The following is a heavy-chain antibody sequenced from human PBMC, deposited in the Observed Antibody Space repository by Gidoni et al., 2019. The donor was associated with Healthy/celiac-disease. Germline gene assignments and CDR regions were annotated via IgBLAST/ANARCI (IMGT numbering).Heavy chain of an antibody. V-gene: IGHV3-21*01. CDR2: ISRSRSYI. CDR1: GFTFSSYS. CDR3: ARRGSGSYFVPDDY. Sequence: EVQLVEPGGGLVKPGGSLRLSCAAYGFTFSSYSMNWVRQAPGKGLEGVSSISRSRSYIYYADSVKGRFTISRDNAKNSLYLQMNSLRAEDTAVYYCARRGSGSYFVPDDYWGQGTLVTVSS. J-gene: IGHJ4*02. D-gene: IGHD1-26*01.